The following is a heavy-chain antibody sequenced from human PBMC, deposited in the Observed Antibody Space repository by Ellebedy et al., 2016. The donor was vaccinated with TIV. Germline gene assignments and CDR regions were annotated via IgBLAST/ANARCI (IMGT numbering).Heavy chain of an antibody. J-gene: IGHJ1*01. CDR1: RGTFSNYA. V-gene: IGHV1-8*02. CDR3: ARGRCHGDNCYSSYFYH. CDR2: MNPNSGNT. D-gene: IGHD2-15*01. Sequence: ASVKVSXKASRGTFSNYAISWVRQAPGQGLEWMGWMNPNSGNTGYAQKFQGRVTMTKNTSARTAYMELSSLRSEDTAVYYCARGRCHGDNCYSSYFYHWGQGTLVTVSS.